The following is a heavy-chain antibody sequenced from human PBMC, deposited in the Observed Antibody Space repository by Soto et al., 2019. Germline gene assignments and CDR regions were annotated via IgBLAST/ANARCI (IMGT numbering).Heavy chain of an antibody. CDR1: GGSISSGDYY. Sequence: QVQLQESGPGLVKPSQTLSLTCTVSGGSISSGDYYWSWIRQHPGKGLEWIGYIYYSGSTYYNPSLNSRVTISVHTSKNQFSLKLSAVTAADTAVYYCARWWSGSRQGFDPWGQGTLVTVSS. V-gene: IGHV4-31*03. J-gene: IGHJ5*02. CDR3: ARWWSGSRQGFDP. D-gene: IGHD3-3*01. CDR2: IYYSGST.